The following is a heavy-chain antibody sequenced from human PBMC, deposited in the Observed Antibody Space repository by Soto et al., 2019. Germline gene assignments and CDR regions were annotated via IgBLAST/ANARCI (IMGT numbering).Heavy chain of an antibody. D-gene: IGHD3-10*01. CDR2: IWYDGSNK. J-gene: IGHJ4*02. CDR1: RFTFSSYG. Sequence: GGSLRLSCAASRFTFSSYGMHWVRQAPVKGLEWVAVIWYDGSNKYYADSVKGRFTISRDNSKNTLYLQMNSLRAEDTAVYYCARDHLEDITMVRGLIGPFYYWGQGT. V-gene: IGHV3-33*01. CDR3: ARDHLEDITMVRGLIGPFYY.